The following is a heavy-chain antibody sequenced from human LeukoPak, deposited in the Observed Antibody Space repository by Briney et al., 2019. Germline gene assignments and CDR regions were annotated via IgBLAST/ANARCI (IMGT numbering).Heavy chain of an antibody. V-gene: IGHV5-10-1*01. CDR2: IDPSDSYI. J-gene: IGHJ5*02. CDR3: ARHTGMWFDP. D-gene: IGHD1-14*01. Sequence: GESLKVSCKGSGYSFTSYWITWVRQMPGKGREGMGRIDPSDSYINYSPSFQGHVTMSADKSIHTAYLQWSSLKASATAMSYCARHTGMWFDPWGQGTLVTVSS. CDR1: GYSFTSYW.